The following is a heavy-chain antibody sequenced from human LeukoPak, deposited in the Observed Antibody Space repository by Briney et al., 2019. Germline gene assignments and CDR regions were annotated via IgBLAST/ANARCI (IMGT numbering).Heavy chain of an antibody. CDR3: ARYGDPNYYFDY. CDR1: GGSISSGGYS. J-gene: IGHJ4*02. D-gene: IGHD2-21*02. Sequence: SSETLSLTCAVSGGSISSGGYSWSWIRQSPGKGLEWIWYIYHIGNTYYNPFLKSRVTISLDRSKNQFSLKLSSVTAADTAVYYCARYGDPNYYFDYWGQGTLVTVSS. CDR2: IYHIGNT. V-gene: IGHV4-30-2*06.